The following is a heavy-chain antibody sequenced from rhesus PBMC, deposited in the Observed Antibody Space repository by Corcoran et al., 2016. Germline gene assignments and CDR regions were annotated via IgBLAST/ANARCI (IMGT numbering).Heavy chain of an antibody. D-gene: IGHD4-29*01. CDR3: ARWTTVPKYFEL. CDR1: GDSSSGHY. V-gene: IGHV4-165*02. CDR2: IGGSSGIT. J-gene: IGHJ1*01. Sequence: QVQLQASGPGLVKSSETLSLTCAVSGDSSSGHYCNWIRQPPGQGLEWIGAIGGSSGITWYNPSLKSLVILSTDTAKNQFSLKLTAVTAADTAVYYCARWTTVPKYFELWGQGALVTVSS.